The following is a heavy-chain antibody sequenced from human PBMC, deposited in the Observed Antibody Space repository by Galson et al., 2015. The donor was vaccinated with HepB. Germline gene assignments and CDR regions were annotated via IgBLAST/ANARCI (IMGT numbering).Heavy chain of an antibody. CDR3: TTDRGSGTDCDH. D-gene: IGHD3-10*01. Sequence: SLRLSCATSGFTFSNAWMTWVRQVPGKGLEWVGRIKSKIEGGTPDYAAPVKGRFTISRDDSKNTLYLQMSSLKTEDTAVYYCTTDRGSGTDCDHWGQGTLVTGSS. J-gene: IGHJ4*02. CDR1: GFTFSNAW. V-gene: IGHV3-15*01. CDR2: IKSKIEGGTP.